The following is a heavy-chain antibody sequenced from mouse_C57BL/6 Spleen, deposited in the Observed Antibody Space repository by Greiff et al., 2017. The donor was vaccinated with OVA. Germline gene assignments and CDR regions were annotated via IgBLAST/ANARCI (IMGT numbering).Heavy chain of an antibody. J-gene: IGHJ4*01. CDR3: ARWGIYDAMDY. Sequence: VQLQESGPELVKPGASVKISCKASGYAFSSSWMNWVKQRPGKGLEWIGRIYPGDGDTNYNGKFKGKATLTADKSSSTAYMQLSSLTSEDSAVYCCARWGIYDAMDYWGQGTSVTVSS. CDR2: IYPGDGDT. V-gene: IGHV1-82*01. CDR1: GYAFSSSW.